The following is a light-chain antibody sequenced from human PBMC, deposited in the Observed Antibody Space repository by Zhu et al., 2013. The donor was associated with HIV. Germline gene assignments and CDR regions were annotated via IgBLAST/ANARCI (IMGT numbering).Light chain of an antibody. CDR1: QTIGNS. J-gene: IGKJ4*01. CDR3: QQYDRSPLT. V-gene: IGKV3-20*01. Sequence: EVVLTQSPVTLSLSPGERLTLSCRASQTIGNSLVWYQQKPGQAPRLLIYGASNRATGIPDRFSGSGSGTDFTLSISRLEPEDFAVYYCQQYDRSPLTFGGGTTVEIK. CDR2: GAS.